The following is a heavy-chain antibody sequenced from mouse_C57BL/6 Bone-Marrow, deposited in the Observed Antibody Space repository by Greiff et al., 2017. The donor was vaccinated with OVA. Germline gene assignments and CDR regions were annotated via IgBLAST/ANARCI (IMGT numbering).Heavy chain of an antibody. CDR3: ARSRWLRDY. V-gene: IGHV1-55*01. Sequence: VQLQQPGAELVKPGASVKMSCNASGYTFTSYWITWVKQRPGQGLEWIGDIYPGSGSTNYNEKFESKATMTVDTSSSTAYMQLSSLTSDDSAVYYCARSRWLRDYSGQGTTLTVSS. CDR2: IYPGSGST. D-gene: IGHD2-2*01. CDR1: GYTFTSYW. J-gene: IGHJ2*01.